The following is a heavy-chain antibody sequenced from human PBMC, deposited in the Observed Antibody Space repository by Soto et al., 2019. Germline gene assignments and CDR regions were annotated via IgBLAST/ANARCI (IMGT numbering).Heavy chain of an antibody. J-gene: IGHJ6*02. CDR2: IPYDGSNK. V-gene: IGHV3-30*18. CDR3: AKVKVGATSNLYYYGMDV. D-gene: IGHD1-26*01. CDR1: RKTFGSYD. Sequence: RLFLEGYRKTFGSYDMDWVGQAPGKRMEWVAVIPYDGSNKYYADSVKGRFTISRDNSKNTLYLQMNSLRAEDTAVYYCAKVKVGATSNLYYYGMDVWGQGTTVTVSS.